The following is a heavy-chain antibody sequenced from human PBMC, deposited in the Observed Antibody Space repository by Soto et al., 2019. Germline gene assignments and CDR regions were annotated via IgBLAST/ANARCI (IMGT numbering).Heavy chain of an antibody. Sequence: PGEPLKISCKGSGYSFTTYWIGWVRQMPGKGLECMGITYPGDSETRYSPSFQGQVTISADKSINPAYVQWSSLKASDSAMYYCARTYYSDYDYFFDNWGKGTLVTVSS. J-gene: IGHJ4*02. D-gene: IGHD4-17*01. CDR1: GYSFTTYW. CDR3: ARTYYSDYDYFFDN. V-gene: IGHV5-51*01. CDR2: TYPGDSET.